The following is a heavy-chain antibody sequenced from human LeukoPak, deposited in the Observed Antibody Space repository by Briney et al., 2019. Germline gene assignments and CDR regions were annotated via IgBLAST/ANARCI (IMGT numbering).Heavy chain of an antibody. Sequence: SETLSLTCTVSGGSISSYYWSWIRQPPGKGLEWIGYIYYSGSTNYNPSLKSRVTISLDTSKKQFSLKLSSVTAADTAVYYCARSPRWLQLAYWGQGTLVTVSS. V-gene: IGHV4-59*01. CDR1: GGSISSYY. CDR2: IYYSGST. CDR3: ARSPRWLQLAY. D-gene: IGHD5-24*01. J-gene: IGHJ4*02.